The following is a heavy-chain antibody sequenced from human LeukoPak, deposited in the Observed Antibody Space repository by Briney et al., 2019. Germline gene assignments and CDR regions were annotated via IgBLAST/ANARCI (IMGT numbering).Heavy chain of an antibody. J-gene: IGHJ4*02. CDR3: ARDGDCSSTSCYEEFYFDY. Sequence: GGSLRLSCAASGFTVSSSYMSWVRQAPGKGLEWVSVIYTAGSTYYADSAKGRFTISRDNSKNTVYLQMNSLRAEDTAVYYCARDGDCSSTSCYEEFYFDYWGQGTLVTVSS. D-gene: IGHD2-2*01. V-gene: IGHV3-53*01. CDR2: IYTAGST. CDR1: GFTVSSSY.